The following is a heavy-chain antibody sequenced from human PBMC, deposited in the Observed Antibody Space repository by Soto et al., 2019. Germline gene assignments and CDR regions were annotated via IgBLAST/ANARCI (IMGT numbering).Heavy chain of an antibody. Sequence: QVQLVESGGGVVQPGRSLRLSCAASGFTFSSYGMHWVRQAPGKGLEWVAVISYDGSNKYYADSVKGRFTISRDNSKNTLYLQMNSQRAEDTAVYYCAKDSGAEATSGVLDYWGQGTLVTVSS. CDR1: GFTFSSYG. D-gene: IGHD3-10*01. J-gene: IGHJ4*02. CDR2: ISYDGSNK. CDR3: AKDSGAEATSGVLDY. V-gene: IGHV3-30*18.